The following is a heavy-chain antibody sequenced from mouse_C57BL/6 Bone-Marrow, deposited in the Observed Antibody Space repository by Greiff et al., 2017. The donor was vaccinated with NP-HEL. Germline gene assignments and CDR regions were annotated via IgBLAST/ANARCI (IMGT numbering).Heavy chain of an antibody. J-gene: IGHJ3*01. V-gene: IGHV5-17*01. D-gene: IGHD1-1*01. CDR2: ISSGSSTI. CDR1: GFTFSDYG. CDR3: ARNYGSPWFAD. Sequence: EVQRVESGGGLVKPGGSLKLSCAASGFTFSDYGMHWVRPAPATGLEWVAYISSGSSTIYYADTVKGRFTISRDNAKNTLFLQMTSLRSEDTAMYYCARNYGSPWFADWGQGTLVTVSA.